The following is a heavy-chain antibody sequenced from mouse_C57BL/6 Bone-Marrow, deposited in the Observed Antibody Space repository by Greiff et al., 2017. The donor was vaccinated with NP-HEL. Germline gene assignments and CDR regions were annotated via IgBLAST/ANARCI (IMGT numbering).Heavy chain of an antibody. Sequence: EVQLQQSGAELVRPGASVKLSCTASGFNIKDDYMHWVKQRPEQGLEWIGWIDPENGDTEYASKFQGKATITADTSSNTAYLQLSSLTSEDTAVYYCTTTTDRGGYFDYWGQGTTLTVSS. D-gene: IGHD1-1*01. V-gene: IGHV14-4*01. CDR2: IDPENGDT. CDR1: GFNIKDDY. CDR3: TTTTDRGGYFDY. J-gene: IGHJ2*01.